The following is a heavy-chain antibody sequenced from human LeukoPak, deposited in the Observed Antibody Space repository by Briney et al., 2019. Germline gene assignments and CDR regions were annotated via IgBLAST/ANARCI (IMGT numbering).Heavy chain of an antibody. J-gene: IGHJ4*02. CDR1: GFTFSSYA. CDR3: ARAVDIVASDFDY. CDR2: ISYDGSNK. V-gene: IGHV3-30-3*01. Sequence: GRSLRLSCAASGFTFSSYAMHWVRQAPGKGLEWVSVISYDGSNKYYADSVKGRFTISRDNSKNTLYLQMNSLRAEDTAVYYCARAVDIVASDFDYWGQGTLVTVSS. D-gene: IGHD5-12*01.